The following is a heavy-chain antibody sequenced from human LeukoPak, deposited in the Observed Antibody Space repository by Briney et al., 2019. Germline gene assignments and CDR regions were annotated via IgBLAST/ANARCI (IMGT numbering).Heavy chain of an antibody. CDR3: ARVASGGWYYAFDI. D-gene: IGHD6-19*01. CDR1: GFTFSSYW. V-gene: IGHV3-7*01. Sequence: GGSLRLSCAASGFTFSSYWMSWVRQAPGKGLEWVANIKQDGSEKYYVDSVKGRFTISGDNAKNSLYLQMNSLRAEDTAVYYCARVASGGWYYAFDIWGQGTMVTVSS. CDR2: IKQDGSEK. J-gene: IGHJ3*02.